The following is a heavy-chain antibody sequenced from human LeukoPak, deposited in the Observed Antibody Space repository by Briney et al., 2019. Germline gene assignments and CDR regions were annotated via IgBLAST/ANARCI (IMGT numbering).Heavy chain of an antibody. CDR2: ISGSGGST. Sequence: GGSLRLSCAASGFTFSSYAMSWVRQAPGKGLEWVSAISGSGGSTYYADSVKGRFTISRDNSKNTLYLQMHSLRAEDTAVYYCAKDETAVIQHYFDYWGQGTQVTVSS. CDR3: AKDETAVIQHYFDY. V-gene: IGHV3-23*01. J-gene: IGHJ4*02. D-gene: IGHD2-2*01. CDR1: GFTFSSYA.